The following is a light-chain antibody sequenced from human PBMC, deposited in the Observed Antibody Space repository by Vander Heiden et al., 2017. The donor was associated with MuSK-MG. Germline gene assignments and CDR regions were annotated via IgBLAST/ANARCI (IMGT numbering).Light chain of an antibody. V-gene: IGKV4-1*01. CDR3: QQYYRSIT. CDR1: QSVLFSSNNKNY. CDR2: WAS. J-gene: IGKJ5*01. Sequence: DIVMTQSPDSLAVSLGKRATINCESSQSVLFSSNNKNYLAWYQQKPGQPPKLLLYWASTRVSGVPDRFRGGGSGTDFTLTISSLQAEDVAVYYFQQYYRSITFGQGTRLEIK.